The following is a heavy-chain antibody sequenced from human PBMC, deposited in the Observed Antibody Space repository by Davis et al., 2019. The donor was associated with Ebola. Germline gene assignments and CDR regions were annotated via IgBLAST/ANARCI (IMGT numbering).Heavy chain of an antibody. V-gene: IGHV1-46*01. CDR1: GYTFTSYY. Sequence: ASVKVSCKASGYTFTSYYMHWVRQAPGQGLEWMGIINPSGGSTSYAQKFQGRVTMTRDTSTSTVYMELSSLRSEDTAVYYCARDAGYSSSWYRGYYYYMDVWGKGTTVTVSS. D-gene: IGHD6-13*01. CDR2: INPSGGST. CDR3: ARDAGYSSSWYRGYYYYMDV. J-gene: IGHJ6*03.